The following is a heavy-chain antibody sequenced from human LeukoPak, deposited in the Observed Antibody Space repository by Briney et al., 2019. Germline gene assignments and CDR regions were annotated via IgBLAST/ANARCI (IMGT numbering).Heavy chain of an antibody. CDR3: ARDKSGWGY. V-gene: IGHV4-59*01. CDR2: IYYSGST. J-gene: IGHJ4*02. D-gene: IGHD6-19*01. Sequence: SETLSLTCTVSGGSTSSYYWSWIRQPPGKGLEWIGYIYYSGSTDYNPSLKSRITISVDTSKNQFSLKLRSVTAADTAVYYCARDKSGWGYWGQGTLVTVSS. CDR1: GGSTSSYY.